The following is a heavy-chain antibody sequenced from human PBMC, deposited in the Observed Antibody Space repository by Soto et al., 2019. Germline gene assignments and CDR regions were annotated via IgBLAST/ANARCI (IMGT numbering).Heavy chain of an antibody. Sequence: SETLSLTCTVSGGSISSGDYYWSWIRQPPGKGLEWIGYIYYSGSTYYNPSLKSRVTISVDTSKNQFSLKLSSVTAADTAVYYCARDLTGDNWFDPWGQGTLVTAPQ. CDR1: GGSISSGDYY. CDR2: IYYSGST. V-gene: IGHV4-30-4*01. J-gene: IGHJ5*02. D-gene: IGHD1-20*01. CDR3: ARDLTGDNWFDP.